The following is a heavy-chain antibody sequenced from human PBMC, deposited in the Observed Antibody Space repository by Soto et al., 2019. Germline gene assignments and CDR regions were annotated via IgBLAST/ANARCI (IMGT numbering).Heavy chain of an antibody. D-gene: IGHD4-17*01. J-gene: IGHJ4*02. V-gene: IGHV3-48*02. CDR1: GFIFSNYG. Sequence: EVQLVESGGGLIQPGGSLRLSCAASGFIFSNYGMNWVRQAPGKGLEWVSYIGSSSVAIYYADSVKGRFTISRDNAKNSLYLQMNSLRDEDTAVYYCARAALYGYDFWGQGPLVTVSS. CDR2: IGSSSVAI. CDR3: ARAALYGYDF.